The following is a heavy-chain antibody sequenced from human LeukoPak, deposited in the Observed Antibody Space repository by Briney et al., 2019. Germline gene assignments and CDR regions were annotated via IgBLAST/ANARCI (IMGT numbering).Heavy chain of an antibody. CDR2: IYPGDSDT. CDR3: ARHLQGYDFWSGSPHYYYMDV. CDR1: GYSFTSYW. V-gene: IGHV5-51*01. J-gene: IGHJ6*03. Sequence: GESLKISCQGSGYSFTSYWIAWVRQMPGKGLEWMGIIYPGDSDTRYSPSLQGQVTISVDKSISTAYLQWSSLKASDTAMYYCARHLQGYDFWSGSPHYYYMDVWGKGTTVTVSS. D-gene: IGHD3-3*01.